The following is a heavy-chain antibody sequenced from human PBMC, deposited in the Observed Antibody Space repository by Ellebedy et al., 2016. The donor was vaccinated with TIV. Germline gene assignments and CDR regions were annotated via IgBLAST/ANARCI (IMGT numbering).Heavy chain of an antibody. CDR2: ISSSGTNI. Sequence: PGGSLRLSCAGSGFTVSDYFMSWVRQAPGKGLEWISYISSSGTNIYYADSVNGRFTVARDHAKNSMYLQMNSLRGDDTAVYYCGRARERGYFAYYYYGMDVWGQGTTVTVSS. J-gene: IGHJ6*02. CDR3: GRARERGYFAYYYYGMDV. D-gene: IGHD5-18*01. V-gene: IGHV3-11*01. CDR1: GFTVSDYF.